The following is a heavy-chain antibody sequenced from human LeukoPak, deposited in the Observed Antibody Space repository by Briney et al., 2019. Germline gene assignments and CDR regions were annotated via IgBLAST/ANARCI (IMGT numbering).Heavy chain of an antibody. CDR2: INAGNGNT. CDR1: GYTFTSYA. J-gene: IGHJ4*02. CDR3: AREGSGYAFGDY. Sequence: ASVKVSCTASGYTFTSYAMHWMRQAPGQSLEWMGWINAGNGNTKYSQKFQGRVTITRDTSASTAYMELSSLRSEDTAVYYCAREGSGYAFGDYWGQGTLVTVSS. V-gene: IGHV1-3*01. D-gene: IGHD5-12*01.